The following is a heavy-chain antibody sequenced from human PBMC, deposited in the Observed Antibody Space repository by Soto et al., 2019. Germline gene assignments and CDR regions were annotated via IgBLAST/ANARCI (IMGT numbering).Heavy chain of an antibody. CDR1: GFTFSSYW. D-gene: IGHD6-19*01. CDR3: ARDRGSGWFDYYYYYGMDV. CDR2: IKQDGSEK. J-gene: IGHJ6*02. Sequence: GGSLRLSCAASGFTFSSYWMSWVRQAPGKGLEWVANIKQDGSEKYYVDSVKGRFTISRDNAKNSLYLQMNSLRAEDTAVYYCARDRGSGWFDYYYYYGMDVWGQGTTVTVSS. V-gene: IGHV3-7*01.